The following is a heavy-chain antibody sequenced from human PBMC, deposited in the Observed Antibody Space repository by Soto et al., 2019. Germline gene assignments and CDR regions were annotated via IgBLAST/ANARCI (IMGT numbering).Heavy chain of an antibody. V-gene: IGHV3-23*01. CDR3: AKPVYGSGSPDY. Sequence: EVQLLESGGGLVQPGGSLRLSCATSGLNFNGYTISWVRQAPGQGLEWVSGIAETGSSTYYADSVKGRFTISRDNSENTLYLQMNNLRAEDTAIYYCAKPVYGSGSPDYWGQGTLVTVSS. J-gene: IGHJ4*02. D-gene: IGHD3-10*01. CDR2: IAETGSST. CDR1: GLNFNGYT.